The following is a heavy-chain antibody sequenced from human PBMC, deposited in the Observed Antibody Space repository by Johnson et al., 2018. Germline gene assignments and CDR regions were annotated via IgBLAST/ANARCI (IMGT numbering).Heavy chain of an antibody. CDR1: GFTFTSFA. D-gene: IGHD3-10*01. Sequence: QVQLVQSGGGVVQPGKSLRLSCAASGFTFTSFALHWVRQAPGKGLEWLALISYDGSKKYYADSVRGRFTISRDDSKKTVFLQMNSLRPDDTAVYWCARDLGWDFGGPFDSWGQGTLVTVSS. J-gene: IGHJ4*02. CDR3: ARDLGWDFGGPFDS. CDR2: ISYDGSKK. V-gene: IGHV3-30-3*01.